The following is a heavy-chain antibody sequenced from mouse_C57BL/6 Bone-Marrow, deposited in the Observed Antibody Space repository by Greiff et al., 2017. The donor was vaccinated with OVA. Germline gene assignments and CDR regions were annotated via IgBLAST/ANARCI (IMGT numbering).Heavy chain of an antibody. J-gene: IGHJ2*01. D-gene: IGHD1-1*01. CDR2: INPSSGST. CDR3: ARGGILRYDF. CDR1: GYTFTSYW. Sequence: QVQLQQPGAELVKPGASVKLSCKASGYTFTSYWMHWVKQRPGQGLEWIGMINPSSGSTNYNEKFKSKATLTVDKSSSTAYMQLSSQTSEDSAVYYCARGGILRYDFWGQGTTLTVSS. V-gene: IGHV1-64*01.